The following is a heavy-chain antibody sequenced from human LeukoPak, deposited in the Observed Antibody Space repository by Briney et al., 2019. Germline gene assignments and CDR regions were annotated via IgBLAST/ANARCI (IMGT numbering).Heavy chain of an antibody. Sequence: GGSLRLSCAASGFAFSSHWMHWVRQVPGKGLVWLSRINCDGSSTIYADSVEGRFTISRDNVKNTLYLQMNSRRAEDTAVYYCTRDLMDFDYGDKGGNYWGQGTLVTVSS. CDR1: GFAFSSHW. J-gene: IGHJ4*02. CDR2: INCDGSST. D-gene: IGHD4-23*01. CDR3: TRDLMDFDYGDKGGNY. V-gene: IGHV3-74*01.